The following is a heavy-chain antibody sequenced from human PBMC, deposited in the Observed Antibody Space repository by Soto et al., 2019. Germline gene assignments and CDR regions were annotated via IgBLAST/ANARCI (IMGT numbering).Heavy chain of an antibody. J-gene: IGHJ5*02. CDR3: AMGRMDTNVNFKLFDP. CDR2: IIPIFGVP. CDR1: GVSFSTYV. Sequence: QVQLVQSGAEVRRPGFSVKVSCPASGVSFSTYVISWVRQAPGQGLEWMGGIIPIFGVPNYSQKFQGRLRISSDKPSKKPYMELSSRRSEYTLRYHWAMGRMDTNVNFKLFDPWGQGTLFTVSS. D-gene: IGHD2-15*01. V-gene: IGHV1-69*17.